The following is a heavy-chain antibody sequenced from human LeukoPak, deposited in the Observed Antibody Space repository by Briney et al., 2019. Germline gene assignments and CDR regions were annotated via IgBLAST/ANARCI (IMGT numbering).Heavy chain of an antibody. J-gene: IGHJ4*02. CDR3: ARVYRGYSSSWYDY. CDR1: GYTFTGYN. Sequence: ASVKVSCKASGYTFTGYNMHWVRQAPGQGLEWMGWINPNSGGTNYAQKFQGRVTMTRDTSISTAYMELSRLRSDDTAVYYCARVYRGYSSSWYDYWGQGTLVTVSS. CDR2: INPNSGGT. V-gene: IGHV1-2*02. D-gene: IGHD6-13*01.